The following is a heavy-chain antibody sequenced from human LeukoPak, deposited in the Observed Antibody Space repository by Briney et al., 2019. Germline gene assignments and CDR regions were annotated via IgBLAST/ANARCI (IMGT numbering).Heavy chain of an antibody. CDR1: GFTFSSYG. CDR2: ISYDGSNK. Sequence: GGFLRLSCAASGFTFSSYGMHWVRQAPGKGLEWVAVISYDGSNKYYADSVKGRFTISRDNSKNTLYLQMNSLRAEDTAVYYCAKEGCSGGSCSAFDYWGQGTLVTVSS. D-gene: IGHD2-15*01. CDR3: AKEGCSGGSCSAFDY. J-gene: IGHJ4*02. V-gene: IGHV3-30*18.